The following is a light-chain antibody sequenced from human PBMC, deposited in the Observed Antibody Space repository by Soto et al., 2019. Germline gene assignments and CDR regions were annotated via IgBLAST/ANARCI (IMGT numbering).Light chain of an antibody. CDR1: SSDVGGYDY. V-gene: IGLV2-8*01. CDR2: EVS. J-gene: IGLJ1*01. Sequence: QSVLTQPPSASGSPGQSVTISCTGTSSDVGGYDYVSWYQQHPGKAPKLMIYEVSKRPSGVPDRFSGSKSGKTASLTVSGLQAEDEADYYCSSYEGSSTYVFGTGTKVTVL. CDR3: SSYEGSSTYV.